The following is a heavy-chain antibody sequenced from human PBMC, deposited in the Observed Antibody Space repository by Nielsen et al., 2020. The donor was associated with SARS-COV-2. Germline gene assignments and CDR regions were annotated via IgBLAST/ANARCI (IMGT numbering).Heavy chain of an antibody. J-gene: IGHJ5*02. D-gene: IGHD1-26*01. CDR3: ARDDPQRLLHVGWYDP. CDR1: GESINSEGYY. CDR2: IDYRGST. V-gene: IGHV4-31*03. Sequence: SETLSLTCTVSGESINSEGYYWSWIRQNPGKGLEWIGYIDYRGSTYYNTSLRSRASISVDTSKNQFSLRLISVTAADTAVYYCARDDPQRLLHVGWYDPWGQGTLVTVSS.